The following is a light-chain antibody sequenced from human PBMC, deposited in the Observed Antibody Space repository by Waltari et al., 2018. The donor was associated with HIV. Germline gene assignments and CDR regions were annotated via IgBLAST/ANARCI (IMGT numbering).Light chain of an antibody. V-gene: IGLV1-44*01. CDR3: ATWDDGLSGWV. J-gene: IGLJ3*02. CDR2: NRD. CDR1: ASNIGGTG. Sequence: QSVVTQPPSASGTPGPRVTMSCSGSASNIGGTGVNWYQHLPQTAPKLVIYNRDERPLGVPDRFSASKTGTSASLDISGLQSEDEADYYCATWDDGLSGWVFGGGTRLTVL.